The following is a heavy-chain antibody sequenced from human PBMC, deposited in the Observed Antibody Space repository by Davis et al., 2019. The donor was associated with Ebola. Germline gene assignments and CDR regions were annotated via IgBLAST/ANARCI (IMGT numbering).Heavy chain of an antibody. V-gene: IGHV3-74*01. J-gene: IGHJ4*02. CDR2: ISSHGGIT. CDR1: GFTFSRYW. D-gene: IGHD4-17*01. CDR3: VRTTYGAPEY. Sequence: PGGSLRLSCAASGFTFSRYWMHWVRQAPGKGLVYVSRISSHGGITSYADSVKGRFTISRDNAKSTLYLQMNSLTAEDTAVYYCVRTTYGAPEYWGQGTLVTVSS.